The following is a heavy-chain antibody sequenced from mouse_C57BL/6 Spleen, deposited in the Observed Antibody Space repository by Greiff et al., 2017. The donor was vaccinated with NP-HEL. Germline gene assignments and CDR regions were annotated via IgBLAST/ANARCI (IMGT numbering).Heavy chain of an antibody. V-gene: IGHV1-61*01. CDR3: ARWEITGFFDY. CDR2: IYPSDSET. J-gene: IGHJ2*01. Sequence: QVHVKQPGAELVRPGSSVKLSCKASGYTFTSYWMDWVKQRPGQGLEWIGNIYPSDSETHYNQKFKDKATLTVDKSSSTAYMQLSSLTSEDSAVYYCARWEITGFFDYWGQGTTLTVSS. D-gene: IGHD2-4*01. CDR1: GYTFTSYW.